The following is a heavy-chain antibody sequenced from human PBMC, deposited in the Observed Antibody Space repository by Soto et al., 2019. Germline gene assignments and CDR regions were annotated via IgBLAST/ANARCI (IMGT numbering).Heavy chain of an antibody. V-gene: IGHV5-51*01. Sequence: SLKISCKGSGYTFTNYWIGWVRQMPGKGLEWMGIIYPGDSDTKYNPSFQGQVTISADKSITTTYLRWTSLKASDTAIYYCAASIFYYGMDVWGQGTTVTVSS. J-gene: IGHJ6*02. CDR1: GYTFTNYW. CDR3: AASIFYYGMDV. CDR2: IYPGDSDT.